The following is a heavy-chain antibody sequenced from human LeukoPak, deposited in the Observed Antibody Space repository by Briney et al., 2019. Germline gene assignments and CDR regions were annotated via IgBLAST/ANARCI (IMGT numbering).Heavy chain of an antibody. V-gene: IGHV3-49*04. D-gene: IGHD6-13*01. CDR1: GFTFGDYA. J-gene: IGHJ4*02. CDR3: TRDRVRIAAADYFDY. Sequence: GGSLRLSCTASGFTFGDYAMSWVRQAPGKGLEWVGFIRSKAYGGTTEYAAPVKGRFTISRDDSKSIAYLQMNSLKTEDTAVYYCTRDRVRIAAADYFDYWGQGTLVTVSS. CDR2: IRSKAYGGTT.